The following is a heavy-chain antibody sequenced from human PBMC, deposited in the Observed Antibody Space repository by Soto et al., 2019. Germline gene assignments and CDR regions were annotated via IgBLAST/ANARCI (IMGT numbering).Heavy chain of an antibody. CDR2: IWYDGSNK. CDR3: ARNYGPSYGQGFGYYYYGMDV. Sequence: QVQLVESGGGVVQPGRSLRLSCAASGFTFSSYGMHWVRQAPGKGLEWVAVIWYDGSNKYYADSVKGRFTISRDNSKNTLYLQMNSLRAEDTAVYYSARNYGPSYGQGFGYYYYGMDVWGQGTTVTVSS. D-gene: IGHD5-18*01. V-gene: IGHV3-33*01. CDR1: GFTFSSYG. J-gene: IGHJ6*02.